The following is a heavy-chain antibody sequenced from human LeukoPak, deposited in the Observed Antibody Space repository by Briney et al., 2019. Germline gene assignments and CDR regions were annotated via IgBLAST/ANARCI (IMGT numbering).Heavy chain of an antibody. D-gene: IGHD3-10*01. V-gene: IGHV4-59*01. CDR1: GGSISTYY. CDR3: ARGRGDSRGTSFDP. CDR2: IYYTGST. Sequence: SETLSLTCIVSGGSISTYYWSWIRQPPGKGLEWIGYIYYTGSTTYNPPLKSRVSISVDTSKNKFSLDLNSVSAADTAVYYCARGRGDSRGTSFDPWGQGTLVTVSS. J-gene: IGHJ5*02.